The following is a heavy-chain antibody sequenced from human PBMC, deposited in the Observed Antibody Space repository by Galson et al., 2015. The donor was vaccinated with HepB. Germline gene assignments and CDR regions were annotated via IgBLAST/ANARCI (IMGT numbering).Heavy chain of an antibody. D-gene: IGHD2-2*01. CDR2: IKSKTDGGTT. J-gene: IGHJ6*03. CDR1: GFTFSNDW. CDR3: TTVVVPAAISYYYYYMDV. Sequence: SLRLSCAASGFTFSNDWMNWVRQAPGKGLEWVGGIKSKTDGGTTDYAAPVKGRFTISRDNSKNTLYLQMNSLKTEDTAVYYCTTVVVPAAISYYYYYMDVWGKGTTVTVSS. V-gene: IGHV3-15*07.